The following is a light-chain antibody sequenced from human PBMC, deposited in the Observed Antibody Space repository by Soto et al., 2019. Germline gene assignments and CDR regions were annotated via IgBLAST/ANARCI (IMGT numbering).Light chain of an antibody. V-gene: IGKV1-5*01. CDR1: QRMSAW. CDR3: QQYDTYPWT. J-gene: IGKJ1*01. Sequence: DIQMTQSPTTLSASVEDRVIITCRASQRMSAWLAWYQQKPGKAPKLLIYDASSLENGVPSRFSGSGSGTEFTLTISSLQPDDFATYYCQQYDTYPWTFGQGTRWIS. CDR2: DAS.